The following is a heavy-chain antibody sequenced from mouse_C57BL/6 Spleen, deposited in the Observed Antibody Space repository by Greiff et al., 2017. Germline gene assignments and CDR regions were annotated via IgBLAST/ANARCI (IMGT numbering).Heavy chain of an antibody. Sequence: QVQLQQPGAELVRPGSSVKLSCKASGYTFTSYWMHWVKQRPIQGLEWIGNIDPSDSETHYNQKFKDKATLTVDKSSSTAYMQLSSLTSEDSAVYYCARRGYSTYGGGMDYWCQGTSVTVSS. J-gene: IGHJ4*01. V-gene: IGHV1-52*01. D-gene: IGHD2-5*01. CDR1: GYTFTSYW. CDR2: IDPSDSET. CDR3: ARRGYSTYGGGMDY.